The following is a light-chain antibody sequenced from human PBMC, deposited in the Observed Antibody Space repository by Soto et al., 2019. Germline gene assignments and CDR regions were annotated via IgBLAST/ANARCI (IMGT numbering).Light chain of an antibody. CDR2: SNE. CDR3: AVWDDSLNGPV. J-gene: IGLJ2*01. Sequence: QSVLTQPPSASGTPGQRVTISCSGGSSNIGTNAVNWYQQLPGTAPKLLMFSNERRPSGVPDRVSGSKSGTSASLAISGLRSDDEADYYCAVWDDSLNGPVFGGGTKLTVL. V-gene: IGLV1-44*01. CDR1: SSNIGTNA.